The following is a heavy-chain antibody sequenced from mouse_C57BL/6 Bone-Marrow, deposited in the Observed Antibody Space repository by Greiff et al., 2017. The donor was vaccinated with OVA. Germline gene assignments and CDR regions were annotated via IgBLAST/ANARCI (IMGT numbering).Heavy chain of an antibody. CDR3: TKLTGTCFDY. J-gene: IGHJ2*01. D-gene: IGHD4-1*01. Sequence: VQLQQSGAELVRPGASVKLSCTASGFNIKDDYMHWVKQRPEQGLEWIGWIDPENGDTEYASKFQGKATITADTSSNTAYLQLSSLTSEDTAVYYGTKLTGTCFDYWGQGTTLTVSS. V-gene: IGHV14-4*01. CDR1: GFNIKDDY. CDR2: IDPENGDT.